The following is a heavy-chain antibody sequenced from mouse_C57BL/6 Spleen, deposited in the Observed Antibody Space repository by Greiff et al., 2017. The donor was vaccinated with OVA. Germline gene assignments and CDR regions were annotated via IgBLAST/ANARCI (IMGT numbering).Heavy chain of an antibody. Sequence: VQLQQSGAELVKPGASVKISCKASGYAFSSYWMNWVKQRPGKGLEWIGQIYPGDGDTNYTGKFKGKATLTADKSSSTAYMQLSSLTSEDSAVYFCARHGNYGAMDYWGQGTSVTVAS. CDR2: IYPGDGDT. V-gene: IGHV1-80*01. D-gene: IGHD2-1*01. CDR3: ARHGNYGAMDY. CDR1: GYAFSSYW. J-gene: IGHJ4*01.